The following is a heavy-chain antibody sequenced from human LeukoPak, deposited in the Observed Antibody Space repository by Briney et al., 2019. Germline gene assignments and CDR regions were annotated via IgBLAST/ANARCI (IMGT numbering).Heavy chain of an antibody. CDR3: ARGPSIAARYDAFDI. D-gene: IGHD6-6*01. J-gene: IGHJ3*02. CDR1: XFTFTSYE. V-gene: IGHV3-48*03. CDR2: ISSSGNTI. Sequence: PGGSLRLSGAASXFTFTSYELNWVRQAPGKGLEWVSYISSSGNTISYADSVKGRFTISRDNAKNSLYLQVISLRAEDTAVYYCARGPSIAARYDAFDIWGQGTMVTVSS.